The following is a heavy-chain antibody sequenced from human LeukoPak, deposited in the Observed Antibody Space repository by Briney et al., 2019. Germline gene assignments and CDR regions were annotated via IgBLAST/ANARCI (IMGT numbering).Heavy chain of an antibody. CDR1: GFTFSSYA. CDR3: AKSTGILTGYYFTYYYYMDV. CDR2: ISGSGGST. Sequence: GGSLRLSCAASGFTFSSYAMSWVRQAPGKGLEWVSAISGSGGSTYYADSVKGRFTISRDNSKNTLYLRMNSLRAEDTAVYYCAKSTGILTGYYFTYYYYMDVWGKGTTVTVSS. V-gene: IGHV3-23*01. D-gene: IGHD3-9*01. J-gene: IGHJ6*03.